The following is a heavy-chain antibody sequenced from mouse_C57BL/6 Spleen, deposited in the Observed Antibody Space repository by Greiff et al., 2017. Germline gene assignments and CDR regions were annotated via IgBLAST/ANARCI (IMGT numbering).Heavy chain of an antibody. D-gene: IGHD1-1*01. Sequence: EVQLQQSGAELVKPGASVKLSCTASGFNIKDYYMHWVKQRTEQGLEWIGRIDPEDGETKYDPKFKGKATITAETSSNTASLPLISLTSEDTAVYYCARTGNYYGHFDYWGQGTTLTVSS. CDR3: ARTGNYYGHFDY. J-gene: IGHJ2*01. V-gene: IGHV14-2*01. CDR2: IDPEDGET. CDR1: GFNIKDYY.